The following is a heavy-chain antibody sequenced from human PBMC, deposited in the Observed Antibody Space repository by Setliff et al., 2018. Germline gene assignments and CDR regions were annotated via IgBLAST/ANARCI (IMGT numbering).Heavy chain of an antibody. CDR3: ARGGYSYGY. CDR2: IKQDGSEK. CDR1: GFTFSRYW. D-gene: IGHD5-18*01. V-gene: IGHV3-7*04. Sequence: PGGSLRLSCAASGFTFSRYWMSWVRQAPGKGLEWVANIKQDGSEKYYVDSVKGRFTISRDNAKNSLFLQMNNLRAEDTAVYYCARGGYSYGYWGQGTLVTVSS. J-gene: IGHJ4*02.